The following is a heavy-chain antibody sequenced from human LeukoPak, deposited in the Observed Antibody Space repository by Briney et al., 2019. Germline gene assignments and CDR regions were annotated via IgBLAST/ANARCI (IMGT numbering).Heavy chain of an antibody. CDR1: GGSISSYY. CDR3: ARRAVAGTFDY. D-gene: IGHD6-19*01. Sequence: SETLSLTCTVSGGSISSYYWSCIPQPPGKGLEWIGYIYYSGSTNYNPSLKSRDTISVDTSKNQFSLKLSSVTAADTAVYYCARRAVAGTFDYWGQGTLVTVSS. CDR2: IYYSGST. J-gene: IGHJ4*02. V-gene: IGHV4-59*08.